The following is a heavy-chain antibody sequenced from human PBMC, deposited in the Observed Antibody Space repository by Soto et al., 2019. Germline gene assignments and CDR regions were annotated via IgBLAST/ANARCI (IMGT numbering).Heavy chain of an antibody. J-gene: IGHJ5*02. CDR2: FDPEDGET. CDR1: GYTLTELS. D-gene: IGHD4-17*01. CDR3: ANNAIYGDYVRWFDP. V-gene: IGHV1-24*01. Sequence: ASVKVSCKVSGYTLTELSMHWVRQAPGKGLEWMGGFDPEDGETIYAQKFQGRVTMTEDTSTDTAYMELSSLRSEDTAVYYCANNAIYGDYVRWFDPWGQGTLVTVSS.